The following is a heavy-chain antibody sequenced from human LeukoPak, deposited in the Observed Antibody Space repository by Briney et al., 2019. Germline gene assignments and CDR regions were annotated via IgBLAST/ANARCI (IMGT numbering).Heavy chain of an antibody. CDR3: AKDLNTYSGFDY. J-gene: IGHJ4*02. D-gene: IGHD5-12*01. CDR1: GFTFDDYA. Sequence: PGRSLRLSCAASGFTFDDYAMHWVRHAPGKGLEWVSGISWNSGSIGYADSVKGRFTISRDNAKNSLYLQMNSLRAEDTALYYCAKDLNTYSGFDYWGQGTLVTVSS. CDR2: ISWNSGSI. V-gene: IGHV3-9*01.